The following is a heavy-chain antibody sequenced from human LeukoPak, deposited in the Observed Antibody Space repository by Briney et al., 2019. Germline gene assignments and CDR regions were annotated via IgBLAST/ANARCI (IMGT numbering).Heavy chain of an antibody. CDR1: GGTFSSYA. J-gene: IGHJ6*02. CDR3: ARRKGYDILTGHRYGMDV. CDR2: IIPSIGMA. D-gene: IGHD3-9*01. V-gene: IGHV1-69*10. Sequence: SVNVSCKASGGTFSSYAISWVRQAPGQGLEWMGGIIPSIGMANYAQKFQGRVTITADESTSTAYMELSSLRSEDTAVYYCARRKGYDILTGHRYGMDVWGQGTTVTVSS.